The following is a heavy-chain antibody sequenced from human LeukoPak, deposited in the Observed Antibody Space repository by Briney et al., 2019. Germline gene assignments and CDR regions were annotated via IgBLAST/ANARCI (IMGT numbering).Heavy chain of an antibody. CDR1: GFTFSSYE. CDR3: ARADYSSTSCFPNYYYYGMDV. Sequence: QSGGSLRLSCAASGFTFSSYEMNWVRQAPGKGLEWVSYISSSGSTIYYADSVKGRFTISRDNAKNSLYLQMNSLRAEDTAVYYCARADYSSTSCFPNYYYYGMDVWGKGTTVTVSS. J-gene: IGHJ6*04. V-gene: IGHV3-48*03. D-gene: IGHD2-2*01. CDR2: ISSSGSTI.